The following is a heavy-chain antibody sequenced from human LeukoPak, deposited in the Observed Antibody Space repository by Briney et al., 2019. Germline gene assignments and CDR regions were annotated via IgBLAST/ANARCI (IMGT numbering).Heavy chain of an antibody. CDR1: GFTFSSYG. CDR3: ARYYVSSWYPPSLDP. Sequence: GGSLRLSCAASGFTFSSYGMHWVRQAPGKGLEWVAVILSDGSKEFYTDSVKGRFTISRDNSKNTLYLQMNSLRAEDTAVYYCARYYVSSWYPPSLDPWGQGTLVTVSS. CDR2: ILSDGSKE. D-gene: IGHD6-13*01. V-gene: IGHV3-33*01. J-gene: IGHJ5*02.